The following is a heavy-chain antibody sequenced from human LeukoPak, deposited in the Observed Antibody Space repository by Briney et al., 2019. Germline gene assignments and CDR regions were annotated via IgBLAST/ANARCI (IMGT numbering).Heavy chain of an antibody. J-gene: IGHJ4*02. CDR1: GGSISNYY. CDR2: IYYSGAT. Sequence: PSETLSLTCTVSGGSISNYYWSWIRQPPGKGLEWIGHIYYSGATKYNPSLKSRITISVDTSKNQFSLMLSSVTAADTAVYYCARFGITVVRGGKYYFDYWGQRTLVTVSS. V-gene: IGHV4-59*08. D-gene: IGHD3-10*01. CDR3: ARFGITVVRGGKYYFDY.